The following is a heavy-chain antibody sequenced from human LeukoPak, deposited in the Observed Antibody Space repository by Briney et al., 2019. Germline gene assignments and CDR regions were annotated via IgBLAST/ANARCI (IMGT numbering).Heavy chain of an antibody. CDR2: ISGSGGST. D-gene: IGHD6-19*01. CDR1: VFTFSSYA. V-gene: IGHV3-23*01. Sequence: PGGSLRLSCAASVFTFSSYAMSWVRQAPGKGLEWVSAISGSGGSTYYADSVKGRFTISRDNSKNTLYLQMNSLRAEDTAVYYCAKARGSSGWYYFDYWGQGTLVTVSS. J-gene: IGHJ4*02. CDR3: AKARGSSGWYYFDY.